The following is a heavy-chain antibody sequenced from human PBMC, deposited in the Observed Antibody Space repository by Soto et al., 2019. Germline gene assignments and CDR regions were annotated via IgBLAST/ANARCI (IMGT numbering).Heavy chain of an antibody. J-gene: IGHJ4*02. CDR1: GGTFSSYT. D-gene: IGHD5-18*01. Sequence: QVQLVQSGAEVKKPGSSVKVSCKASGGTFSSYTISWVRQAPGQGLEWMGRIIPILGIANYAQKFQGRVTIXXDKSTSTAYMELSSLRSEDTAVYYCASLSGYHVWRWGQGTLVTVSS. CDR3: ASLSGYHVWR. V-gene: IGHV1-69*02. CDR2: IIPILGIA.